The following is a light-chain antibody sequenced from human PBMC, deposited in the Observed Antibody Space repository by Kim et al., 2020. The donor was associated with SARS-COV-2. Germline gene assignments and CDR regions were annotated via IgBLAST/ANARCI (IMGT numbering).Light chain of an antibody. CDR3: QQYSTFSLT. J-gene: IGKJ4*01. CDR1: QSVSDW. CDR2: ETS. V-gene: IGKV1-5*03. Sequence: DIQMTQSPSTLSACVGDRVTITCRASQSVSDWLAWYQQKPGKAPHLLISETSRLQSGVPARFSGSRSGAEFTLTISSLQPDDFATYYCQQYSTFSLTFGGGTKLEIK.